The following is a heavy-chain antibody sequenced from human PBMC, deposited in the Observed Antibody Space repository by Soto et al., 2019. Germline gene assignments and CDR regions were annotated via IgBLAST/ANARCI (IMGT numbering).Heavy chain of an antibody. CDR2: IIPIFGTA. J-gene: IGHJ6*02. Sequence: GASVKVSCKASGGTFSSYAISWVRQAPGQGLEWMGGIIPIFGTANYAQKFQGRVTITADESTSTAYMELSSLRSEDTAVYYCASGNGYCSGGSCYPDYYYGMDVWGQGTRVTVSS. V-gene: IGHV1-69*13. CDR3: ASGNGYCSGGSCYPDYYYGMDV. D-gene: IGHD2-15*01. CDR1: GGTFSSYA.